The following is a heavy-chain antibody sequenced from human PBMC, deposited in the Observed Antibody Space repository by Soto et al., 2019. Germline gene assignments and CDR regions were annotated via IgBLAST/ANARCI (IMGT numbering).Heavy chain of an antibody. V-gene: IGHV3-21*01. Sequence: LRLSCAASGFTFSSYNMNWVRQAPGKGLEWVSSISSSVSYIFYADSVKGRFTISRDNAKNSLFLQMNSLRAEDTAVYYCARALSGSYTFDYWGQGTLVTVSS. D-gene: IGHD1-26*01. CDR3: ARALSGSYTFDY. CDR1: GFTFSSYN. CDR2: ISSSVSYI. J-gene: IGHJ4*02.